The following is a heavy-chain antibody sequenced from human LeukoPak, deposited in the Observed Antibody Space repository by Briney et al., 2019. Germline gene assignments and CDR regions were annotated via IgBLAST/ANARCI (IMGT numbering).Heavy chain of an antibody. J-gene: IGHJ4*02. Sequence: TGGSLRLSCAASEFTFRNAWMSWVRQAPGKGLEWVGRIKSKTDGGTTDYAAPVKGRFTISRDDSKNTLYLQMNSLKTEDTAVYYCTTAITYYYDSSGYDWGQGTLVTVSS. V-gene: IGHV3-15*01. CDR2: IKSKTDGGTT. CDR3: TTAITYYYDSSGYD. D-gene: IGHD3-22*01. CDR1: EFTFRNAW.